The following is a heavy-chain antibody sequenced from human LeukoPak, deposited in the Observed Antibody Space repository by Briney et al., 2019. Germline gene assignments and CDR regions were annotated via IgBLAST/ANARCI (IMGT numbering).Heavy chain of an antibody. CDR3: ARDKHGYRDYGGWFDP. J-gene: IGHJ5*02. CDR2: IYYSGST. CDR1: GGSISSYY. D-gene: IGHD4-17*01. Sequence: PSETLSLTCTVSGGSISSYYWSWIRQPPGKGLEWIGYIYYSGSTNYNPSLKSRVTISVDTSKNQFSLKLSSVTAADTAVYYCARDKHGYRDYGGWFDPWGQGTLVTVSS. V-gene: IGHV4-59*01.